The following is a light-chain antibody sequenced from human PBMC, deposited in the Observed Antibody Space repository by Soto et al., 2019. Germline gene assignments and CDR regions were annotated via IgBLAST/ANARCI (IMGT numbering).Light chain of an antibody. CDR3: QKYNSAPLT. V-gene: IGKV1-27*01. J-gene: IGKJ3*01. Sequence: DIQMTQSPSSLSASVGDRVTITCRASQGISNYLAWYQQKPGKVPKLLIYAASTLQSGVPSRFICSGSWTYFTLTISSLQPEEVATYYCQKYNSAPLTFGTGTKVDI. CDR1: QGISNY. CDR2: AAS.